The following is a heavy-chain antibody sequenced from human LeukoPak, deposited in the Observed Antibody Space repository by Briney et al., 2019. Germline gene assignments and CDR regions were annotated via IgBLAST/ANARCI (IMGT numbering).Heavy chain of an antibody. CDR2: ISAYNGNT. CDR3: ARHMINYYGSGSYYQDY. CDR1: GYTFISYG. J-gene: IGHJ4*02. V-gene: IGHV1-18*01. D-gene: IGHD3-10*01. Sequence: ASVKVSCKASGYTFISYGISWVRQAPGQGLEWMGWISAYNGNTNYAQKLQGRVTMTTDTSTSTAYMELRSLRSDDTAVYYCARHMINYYGSGSYYQDYWGQGTLVTVSS.